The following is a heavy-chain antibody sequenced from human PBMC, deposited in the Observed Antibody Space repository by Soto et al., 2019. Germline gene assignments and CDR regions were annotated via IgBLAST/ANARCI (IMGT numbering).Heavy chain of an antibody. CDR3: AKDLTRQLAYWLDP. D-gene: IGHD6-6*01. Sequence: QVQLVQSGAAVKKPGASVKVSCKASGFSFTGYYIHWLRQAPGQGLEWMGWINAHSGGTEYAQKFQGRVTLTRDTSISTAYMALSSLRSDDTAIYYCAKDLTRQLAYWLDPWGQGTQVTVSS. CDR2: INAHSGGT. V-gene: IGHV1-2*02. CDR1: GFSFTGYY. J-gene: IGHJ5*02.